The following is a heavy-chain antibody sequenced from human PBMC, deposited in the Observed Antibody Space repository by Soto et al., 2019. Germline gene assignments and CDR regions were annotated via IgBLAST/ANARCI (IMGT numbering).Heavy chain of an antibody. Sequence: QVQLVESGGGVVQPGRTLRHSCAATGFTFRESGMFWVRQVPGKGLEWVAVITYDGSNAYYQDSVKGRFTISRDNSKGTVNLQTNSLRAEDTAVYYCAKDGGHYPWVSFFTDVWGKGTTVTVSS. CDR3: AKDGGHYPWVSFFTDV. V-gene: IGHV3-30*18. J-gene: IGHJ6*04. D-gene: IGHD4-17*01. CDR1: GFTFRESG. CDR2: ITYDGSNA.